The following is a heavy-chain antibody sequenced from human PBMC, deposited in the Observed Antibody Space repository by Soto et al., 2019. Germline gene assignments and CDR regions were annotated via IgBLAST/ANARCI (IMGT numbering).Heavy chain of an antibody. Sequence: QVQLQQSGPGLVKPSQTLSLTCTVSGGSISYEYFHWTWIRQSPGKGLEWIGYIHYIGSIIYNPSFKSRVNISEDTSKKQFSLQLSSVTAADTAVYFCAREDDGGDRDYYGLDVWGQGTTVTVSS. CDR1: GGSISYEYFH. D-gene: IGHD2-21*02. CDR3: AREDDGGDRDYYGLDV. V-gene: IGHV4-30-4*08. CDR2: IHYIGSI. J-gene: IGHJ6*02.